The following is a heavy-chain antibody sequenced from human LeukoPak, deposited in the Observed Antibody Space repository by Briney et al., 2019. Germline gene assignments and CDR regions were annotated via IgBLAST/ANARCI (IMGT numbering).Heavy chain of an antibody. D-gene: IGHD1-26*01. CDR1: GFTFSDYS. CDR2: ISISTSSI. CDR3: ARDLSYRADY. V-gene: IGHV3-48*01. Sequence: PGGSLRLSCAASGFTFSDYSLTWVRQAPGKGLEWISYISISTSSIYYADSVKGRFTISRDNAKNSLYLQMNSLRAEDTAVYYCARDLSYRADYWGQGTLVTVSS. J-gene: IGHJ4*02.